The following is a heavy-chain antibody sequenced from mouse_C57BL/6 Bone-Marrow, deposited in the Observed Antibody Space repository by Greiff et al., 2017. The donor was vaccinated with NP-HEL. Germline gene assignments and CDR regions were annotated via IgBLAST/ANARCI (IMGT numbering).Heavy chain of an antibody. Sequence: QVQLQQPGAELVKPGASVKLSCKASGYTFTSYWMHWVKQRPGQGLEWIGMIHPNSGSSNYNEKFKSKATLTVDKSSSTAYMQLSSLTSEDSAVDYCARSCYDGYYDYWGQGTTLTVSS. V-gene: IGHV1-64*01. CDR3: ARSCYDGYYDY. CDR2: IHPNSGSS. D-gene: IGHD2-3*01. CDR1: GYTFTSYW. J-gene: IGHJ2*01.